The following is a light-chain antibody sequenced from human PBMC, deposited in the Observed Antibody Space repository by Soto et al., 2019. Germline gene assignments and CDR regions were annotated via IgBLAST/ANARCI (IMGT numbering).Light chain of an antibody. CDR3: QQLNSYPRIT. J-gene: IGKJ5*01. V-gene: IGKV1-9*01. CDR1: QGISSY. CDR2: AAS. Sequence: IQLTQSPSSLSASVGDRVTITCRASQGISSYLAWCQQKPGKAPKLLIYAASTLQSGVPSRFSGSGSGTDFTLTISSLQPEDFATYYCQQLNSYPRITFGQGTRLEIK.